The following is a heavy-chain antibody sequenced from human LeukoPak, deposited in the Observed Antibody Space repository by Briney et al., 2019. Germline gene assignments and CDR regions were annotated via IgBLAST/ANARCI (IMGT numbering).Heavy chain of an antibody. V-gene: IGHV4-34*01. CDR1: GGSFSNYY. J-gene: IGHJ5*01. D-gene: IGHD3-10*01. CDR2: INHGGST. CDR3: ARSPPPGATAYGVVDS. Sequence: PSETLSLTCAVYGGSFSNYYWSWIRQPPGKGLEWIGEINHGGSTNYNPSLKSRVTISIDTSKNQFSLKLTSVTAADTAVYYCARSPPPGATAYGVVDSWGRGTLVTVSS.